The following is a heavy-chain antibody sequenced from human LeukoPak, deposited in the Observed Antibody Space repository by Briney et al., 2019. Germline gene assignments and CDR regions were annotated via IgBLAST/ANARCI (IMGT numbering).Heavy chain of an antibody. CDR2: IYYSGST. V-gene: IGHV4-39*07. Sequence: SETLSLTCTVSGGSISSSSYYWGWIRQPPGKGLEWIGSIYYSGSTYYNPSLKSRVTMSIDTSKNQFSLSLDSVTAADTAVYFCARDLQISARYWYFNHWGRGTQVTVSS. CDR1: GGSISSSSYY. J-gene: IGHJ2*01. D-gene: IGHD6-25*01. CDR3: ARDLQISARYWYFNH.